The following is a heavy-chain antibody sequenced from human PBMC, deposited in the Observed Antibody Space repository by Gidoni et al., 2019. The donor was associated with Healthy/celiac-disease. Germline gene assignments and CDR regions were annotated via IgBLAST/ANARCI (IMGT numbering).Heavy chain of an antibody. Sequence: EVQLVETGGGLIQHGGSLRLSCAASGFTVSSNYMRWGRQAPGKGLEWVSVIYSGGSTYYADSVKGRFTISRDNSKNTLYLQMNSLRAEDTAVYYCARADYYDPAPKFDPWGQGTLVTVSS. D-gene: IGHD3-22*01. CDR1: GFTVSSNY. CDR3: ARADYYDPAPKFDP. J-gene: IGHJ5*02. CDR2: IYSGGST. V-gene: IGHV3-53*02.